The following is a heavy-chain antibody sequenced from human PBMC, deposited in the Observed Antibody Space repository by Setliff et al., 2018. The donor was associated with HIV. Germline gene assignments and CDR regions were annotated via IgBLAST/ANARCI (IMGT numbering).Heavy chain of an antibody. CDR2: IIPIFGIP. J-gene: IGHJ4*02. V-gene: IGHV1-69*13. Sequence: SVKVSCKASGGTFIRYASNWVRQAPGQGLEWMGEIIPIFGIPSYAQRFQDRVTITADESTNTAYMELSSLRSEDTAVYYCAIVTELDYYGGSGPTHLLFDSWGQGTLVTVSS. D-gene: IGHD3-22*01. CDR1: GGTFIRYA. CDR3: AIVTELDYYGGSGPTHLLFDS.